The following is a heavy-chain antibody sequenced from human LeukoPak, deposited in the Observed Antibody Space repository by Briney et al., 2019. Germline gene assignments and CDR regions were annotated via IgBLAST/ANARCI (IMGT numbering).Heavy chain of an antibody. J-gene: IGHJ4*02. CDR2: IYYSGST. V-gene: IGHV4-39*07. CDR1: GGSISSSSYY. Sequence: SETLSLTCTVSGGSISSSSYYWGWIRQPPGKGLEWIGSIYYSGSTYYNPSLKSRVTISVDTSKNQFSLKLSSVTAADTAVYYCARDSTSRDYGVDYWGQGTLVTVSS. CDR3: ARDSTSRDYGVDY. D-gene: IGHD4-17*01.